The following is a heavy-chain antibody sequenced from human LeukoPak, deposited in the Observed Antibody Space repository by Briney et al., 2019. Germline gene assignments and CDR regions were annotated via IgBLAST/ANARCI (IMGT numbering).Heavy chain of an antibody. CDR3: ARARGYCSGGSCPRGRFDP. V-gene: IGHV1-46*01. CDR2: INPTGGST. CDR1: GYTFPSYF. D-gene: IGHD2-15*01. Sequence: GASVKVSCKASGYTFPSYFMHWVRQAPGQGLEWMGIINPTGGSTTYAQKFQGRVTMTRDTSTSTVYMELSSLRSEDTAVYYCARARGYCSGGSCPRGRFDPWGQGTLVTVSS. J-gene: IGHJ5*02.